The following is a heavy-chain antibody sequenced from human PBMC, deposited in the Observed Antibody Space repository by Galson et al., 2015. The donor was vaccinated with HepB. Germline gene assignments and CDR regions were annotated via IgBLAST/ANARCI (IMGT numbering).Heavy chain of an antibody. CDR1: GFTFSSYS. CDR3: ASGIAIPRYVVYYYYGMDV. CDR2: ISSSSSTI. Sequence: SLRLSCAASGFTFSSYSMNWVRQAPGKGLEWVSYISSSSSTIYYADSVKGRFTISRDNAKNSLYLQMNSLRAEDTAVYYCASGIAIPRYVVYYYYGMDVWGQGTTVTVSS. J-gene: IGHJ6*02. D-gene: IGHD3-9*01. V-gene: IGHV3-48*01.